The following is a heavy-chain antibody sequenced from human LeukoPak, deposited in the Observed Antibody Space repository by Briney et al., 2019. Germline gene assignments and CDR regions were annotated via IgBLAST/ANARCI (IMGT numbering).Heavy chain of an antibody. J-gene: IGHJ4*02. CDR2: IDHAGTT. CDR1: GGSIVTNDYW. CDR3: ARDASSSGNSDFDY. V-gene: IGHV4-39*02. D-gene: IGHD4-23*01. Sequence: SETLSLTCVVSGGSIVTNDYWWGWIRQPPGKGLEWIGTIDHAGTTFYNVSLKSRVTISVDTPNNQFSLRLNSVGAADTALYYCARDASSSGNSDFDYWGQGTLVTVSS.